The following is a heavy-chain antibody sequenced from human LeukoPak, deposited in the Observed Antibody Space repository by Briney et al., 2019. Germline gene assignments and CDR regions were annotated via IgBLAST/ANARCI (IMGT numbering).Heavy chain of an antibody. J-gene: IGHJ2*01. CDR2: INSNSGSR. V-gene: IGHV3-9*01. D-gene: IGHD2-15*01. CDR1: GFTFGDYA. CDR3: ARDKTSGRPEWYFDL. Sequence: PGRSLRLSCAASGFTFGDYAMFWVRQAPGKGLEWVSGINSNSGSRDYADSVKGRFTISRDNAKNSLYLQMNSLRVEDTALYYCARDKTSGRPEWYFDLWGRGTLVTVSS.